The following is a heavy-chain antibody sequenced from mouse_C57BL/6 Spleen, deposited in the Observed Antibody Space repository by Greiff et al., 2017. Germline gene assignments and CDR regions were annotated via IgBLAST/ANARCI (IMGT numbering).Heavy chain of an antibody. V-gene: IGHV5-4*03. D-gene: IGHD2-5*01. CDR1: GFTFSSYA. J-gene: IGHJ1*03. CDR3: ARGYSNYDWYFDD. CDR2: ISDGGSYT. Sequence: EVMLVESGGGLVKPGGSLKLSCAASGFTFSSYAMSWVRQTPEKRLEWVATISDGGSYTYYPDNVKGRFTISRDNAKNNLYLQMSHLKSEDTAMYYCARGYSNYDWYFDDWGTGTTVTVSS.